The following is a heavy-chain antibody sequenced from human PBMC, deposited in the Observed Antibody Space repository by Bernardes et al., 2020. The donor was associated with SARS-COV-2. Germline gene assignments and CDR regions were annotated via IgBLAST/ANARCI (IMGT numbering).Heavy chain of an antibody. CDR2: VYFYGDS. J-gene: IGHJ4*02. CDR1: GGSITSYY. CDR3: ARGLTTVTSSSYLDH. Sequence: SETLSLTCTVSGGSITSYYWTWIRQPPGRELEWIGYVYFYGDSNYSPSLKSRVSISLDRSKNQFSLNLKSVTAADTAVYYCARGLTTVTSSSYLDHWGQGYMVTVSS. D-gene: IGHD4-4*01. V-gene: IGHV4-59*01.